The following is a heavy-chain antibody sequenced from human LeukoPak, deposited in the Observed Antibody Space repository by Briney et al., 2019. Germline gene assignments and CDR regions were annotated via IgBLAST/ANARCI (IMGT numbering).Heavy chain of an antibody. CDR1: GGSFSGYY. CDR3: ARAPPPYCSSTSCYLAFDP. Sequence: SETLSLTCAVYGGSFSGYYWSWIRQPPGKGLEWIEEINHSGSTNYNPSLKSRVTISVDTSKNQFSLKLSSVTAADTAVYYCARAPPPYCSSTSCYLAFDPWGQGTLVTVSS. J-gene: IGHJ5*02. V-gene: IGHV4-34*01. CDR2: INHSGST. D-gene: IGHD2-2*01.